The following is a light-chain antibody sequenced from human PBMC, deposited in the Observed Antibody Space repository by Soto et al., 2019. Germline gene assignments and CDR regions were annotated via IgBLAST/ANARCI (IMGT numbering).Light chain of an antibody. V-gene: IGLV1-40*01. CDR3: QYYDSSLTGPKVL. Sequence: QSVLTQPPSVSGAPGQRVTISCTGSSSNIGAGYDVHWYQQFPGTAPKLLIYGNSNRPSGVPARFSGSKSGSSASLAITGLQAEDEADYYCQYYDSSLTGPKVLFGGGTKLTVL. CDR2: GNS. CDR1: SSNIGAGYD. J-gene: IGLJ2*01.